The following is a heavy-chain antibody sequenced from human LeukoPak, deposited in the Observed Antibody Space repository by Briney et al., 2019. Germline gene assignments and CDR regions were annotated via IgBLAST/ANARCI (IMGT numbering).Heavy chain of an antibody. Sequence: GGSLRLSCAASGFTFSSYSMNWVRQAPGKGLEWVSSISSSSSYIYYADSVKGRFTISRGNAKNSLYLQMNSLRAEDTAVYYCAREDYYDSSGHPLDYWGQGTLVTVSS. CDR2: ISSSSSYI. D-gene: IGHD3-22*01. CDR3: AREDYYDSSGHPLDY. J-gene: IGHJ4*02. CDR1: GFTFSSYS. V-gene: IGHV3-21*01.